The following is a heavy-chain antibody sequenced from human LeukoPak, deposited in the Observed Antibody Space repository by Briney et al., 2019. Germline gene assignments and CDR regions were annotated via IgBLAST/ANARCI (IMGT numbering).Heavy chain of an antibody. CDR2: IYSSVST. CDR3: AYSGSYGHLGY. Sequence: SETLSLTCTVSGGSISSNAYYWAWIRQPPGKGLEWIGSIYSSVSTNYNPSLKSRVTISVDTSKNQFSLRLSSVTAADTALYYCAYSGSYGHLGYWGQGIPVTVSS. D-gene: IGHD1-26*01. V-gene: IGHV4-39*01. CDR1: GGSISSNAYY. J-gene: IGHJ4*02.